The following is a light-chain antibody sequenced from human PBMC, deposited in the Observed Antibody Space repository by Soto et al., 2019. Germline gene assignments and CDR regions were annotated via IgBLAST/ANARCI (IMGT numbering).Light chain of an antibody. J-gene: IGKJ1*01. CDR2: GAS. V-gene: IGKV1-39*01. CDR1: QTISMY. Sequence: DLPMTQSPSTLSASVGDRVTITSRASQTISMYLNWYQLKPGQAPKLLMYGASYLNSGVPTRFSGSGSGTDFTLTISSLQPEDFAIYYCQQTYTTPEITFGQGTKVDIK. CDR3: QQTYTTPEIT.